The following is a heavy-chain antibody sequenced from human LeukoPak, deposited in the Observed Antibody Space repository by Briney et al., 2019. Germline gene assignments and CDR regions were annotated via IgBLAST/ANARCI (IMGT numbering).Heavy chain of an antibody. CDR3: ARGPRHYGSGSYYNFDY. V-gene: IGHV1-3*03. D-gene: IGHD3-10*01. CDR2: INAGNGNT. Sequence: ASVKVSCKASGYTFTSYAMHWVRQAPGQRLEWMGWINAGNGNTKYSQEFQGRVTITRDTSASTAYMELSSLRSEDTAVYYCARGPRHYGSGSYYNFDYWGQGTLVTVSS. J-gene: IGHJ4*02. CDR1: GYTFTSYA.